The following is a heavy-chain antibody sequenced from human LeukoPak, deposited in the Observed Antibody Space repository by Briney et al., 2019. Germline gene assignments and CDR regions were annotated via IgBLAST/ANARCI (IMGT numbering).Heavy chain of an antibody. J-gene: IGHJ5*01. CDR2: ISRDGTST. CDR1: GXTFSSHS. D-gene: IGHD2-15*01. Sequence: GGSLRLSCVASGXTFSSHSMHWVRQAPGKGQVWVSGISRDGTSTNYADAVKGRFTISRDNAKNTLYLQMNSLRVEDTAVYSCARGWYGPDSCGQGTLVTVSS. V-gene: IGHV3-74*01. CDR3: ARGWYGPDS.